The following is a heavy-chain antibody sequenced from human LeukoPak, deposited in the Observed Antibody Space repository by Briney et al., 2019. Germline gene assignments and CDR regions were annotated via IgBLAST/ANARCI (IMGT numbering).Heavy chain of an antibody. Sequence: ASVKVSCKASGCTFSSYAISWVRQAPGQGLEWMGGIIPIFGTANYAQKFQGRVTITADESTSTAYMELSSLSSEDTAVYDCARGSSWVHHMDVWGKGTTVTISS. CDR1: GCTFSSYA. CDR2: IIPIFGTA. V-gene: IGHV1-69*01. CDR3: ARGSSWVHHMDV. D-gene: IGHD1-26*01. J-gene: IGHJ6*03.